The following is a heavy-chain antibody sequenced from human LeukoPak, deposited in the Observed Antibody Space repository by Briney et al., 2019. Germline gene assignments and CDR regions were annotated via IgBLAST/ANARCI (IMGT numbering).Heavy chain of an antibody. CDR2: IYYSGST. CDR3: ARHKNRQLERRDNFFDY. V-gene: IGHV4-59*12. D-gene: IGHD1-1*01. Sequence: SETLSLTCTVSGGSISSYYWSWIRQPPGKGLEWIGYIYYSGSTNYNPSLKSRVTISIDTSKSQFSLKLISVTAADTAVYYCARHKNRQLERRDNFFDYWGLGTLVTVSS. J-gene: IGHJ4*02. CDR1: GGSISSYY.